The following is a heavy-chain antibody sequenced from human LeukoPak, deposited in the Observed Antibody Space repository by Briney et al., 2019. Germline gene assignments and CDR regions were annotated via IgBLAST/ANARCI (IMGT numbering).Heavy chain of an antibody. CDR3: ARVGGMTTINNAAFDI. V-gene: IGHV4-59*01. J-gene: IGHJ3*02. CDR2: IYYSGST. D-gene: IGHD5-24*01. CDR1: GGSISSYY. Sequence: NSSETLSLTCTVSGGSISSYYWSWIRQPPGKGLEWIGYIYYSGSTNYNPSLKSRVTISVDTSKNQFSLKLSSVTAADTAIYYCARVGGMTTINNAAFDIWGQGTMVTVSS.